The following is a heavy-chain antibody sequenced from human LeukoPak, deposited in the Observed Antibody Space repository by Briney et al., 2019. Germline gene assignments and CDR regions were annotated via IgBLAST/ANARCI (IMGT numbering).Heavy chain of an antibody. V-gene: IGHV1-2*02. J-gene: IGHJ4*02. CDR3: ARAPYYYDSSGYYYLLDY. CDR1: GGTFSSYA. CDR2: INPNSGGT. D-gene: IGHD3-22*01. Sequence: ASVKVSCKASGGTFSSYAISWVRQAPGQGLEWMGWINPNSGGTNYAQKFQGRVTMTRDTSISTAYMELSRLRSDDTAVYYCARAPYYYDSSGYYYLLDYWGQGTLVTVSS.